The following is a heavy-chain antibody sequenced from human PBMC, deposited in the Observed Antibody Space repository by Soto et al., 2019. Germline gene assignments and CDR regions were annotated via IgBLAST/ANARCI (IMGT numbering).Heavy chain of an antibody. CDR2: INPSGGSS. J-gene: IGHJ4*02. V-gene: IGHV1-46*01. Sequence: ASVKVSCKASGYTFTSYYMHWVRQAPGQGLEWMGIINPSGGSSSYAQKFQGRVTMTRDTSTNTVSMELNSLRSEGTAVYYCGRGSLITMIVNYWGQGTLVTVSS. D-gene: IGHD3-22*01. CDR1: GYTFTSYY. CDR3: GRGSLITMIVNY.